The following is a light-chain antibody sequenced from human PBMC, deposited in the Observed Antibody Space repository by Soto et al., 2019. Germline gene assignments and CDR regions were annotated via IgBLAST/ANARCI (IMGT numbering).Light chain of an antibody. V-gene: IGKV3-15*01. J-gene: IGKJ5*01. CDR2: GSS. CDR3: QQYNSWPPIT. CDR1: ESVRSK. Sequence: EIVMTQSPATLSVSPGEGVTLSCRASESVRSKVAWYQQKPGQAPRLLIYGSSTRATGIPDRFRGSGSGTEYTLTICSLQSEDFAVYYCQQYNSWPPITFGQGTRLEIK.